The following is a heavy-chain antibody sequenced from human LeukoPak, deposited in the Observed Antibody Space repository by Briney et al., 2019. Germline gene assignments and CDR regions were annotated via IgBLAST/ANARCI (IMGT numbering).Heavy chain of an antibody. CDR1: GGTFSSYA. D-gene: IGHD3-9*01. V-gene: IGHV1-69*13. CDR3: AADYDILTGYYNGYFDY. Sequence: ASVKVSCKASGGTFSSYAISWVRQAPGQGLEWMGGIIPIFGTANYAQKFQGRVTITADESTSTAYMELSSLRSEDTAVYYCAADYDILTGYYNGYFDYWGQGTLVTVSS. CDR2: IIPIFGTA. J-gene: IGHJ4*02.